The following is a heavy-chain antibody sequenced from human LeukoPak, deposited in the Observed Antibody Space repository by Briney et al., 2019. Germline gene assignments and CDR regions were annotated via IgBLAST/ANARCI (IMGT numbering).Heavy chain of an antibody. D-gene: IGHD3-22*01. CDR1: GYSFTSYW. CDR3: ARLPYYYDSSGYYLYYFDY. V-gene: IGHV5-51*01. Sequence: GESLKISFKGSGYSFTSYWIGWVRQMPGKGLEWMGIIYPGDSDTRYSPSFQGQVTISADKSISTAYLQWSSLKASDTAMYYCARLPYYYDSSGYYLYYFDYWGQGTLVTVSS. CDR2: IYPGDSDT. J-gene: IGHJ4*02.